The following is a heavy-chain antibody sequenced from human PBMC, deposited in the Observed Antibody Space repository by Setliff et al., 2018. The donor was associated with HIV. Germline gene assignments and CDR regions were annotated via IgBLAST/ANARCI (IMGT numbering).Heavy chain of an antibody. D-gene: IGHD2-15*01. CDR1: GFTFSSYS. Sequence: GGSLRLSCAASGFTFSSYSMNWVRQAPGKGLEWVSSISSSSSYIYYADSVKGRFTISRDNAKNSLYLQMNSLRAEDTAVYYCSLGYCSGGSCYSDPEVAFDIWGQGTMVTVSS. V-gene: IGHV3-21*01. CDR2: ISSSSSYI. J-gene: IGHJ3*02. CDR3: SLGYCSGGSCYSDPEVAFDI.